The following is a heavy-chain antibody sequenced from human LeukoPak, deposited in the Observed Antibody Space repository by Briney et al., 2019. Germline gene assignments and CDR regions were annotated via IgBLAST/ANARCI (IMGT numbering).Heavy chain of an antibody. CDR3: AKVMPPGRIRFYSYYMDV. V-gene: IGHV3-NL1*01. D-gene: IGHD2-15*01. CDR2: TGPV. CDR1: GFTFSSYG. Sequence: GSLRLSCAASGFTFSSYGMHWVRQAPGKGLEWVSSTGPVHYADSVKGRFTISRDKSKNTLSLQMNGLRVEDTAVYYCAKVMPPGRIRFYSYYMDVWGKGTTVSVS. J-gene: IGHJ6*03.